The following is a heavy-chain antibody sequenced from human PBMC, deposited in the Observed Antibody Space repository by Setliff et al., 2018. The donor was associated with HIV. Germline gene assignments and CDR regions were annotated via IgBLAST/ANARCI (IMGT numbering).Heavy chain of an antibody. CDR1: GGSISSSNW. J-gene: IGHJ3*02. V-gene: IGHV4-39*01. D-gene: IGHD3-3*01. CDR3: ARPLSTSVNFWGDAFAI. Sequence: SETLSLTCAVSGGSISSSNWWSWIRQHPGKGLEWIVSFLYSGSTSYNPSLRRRVRISVDTSKNQFSLELTSVTAADTAVYYCARPLSTSVNFWGDAFAIWGQGTMVTVSS. CDR2: FLYSGST.